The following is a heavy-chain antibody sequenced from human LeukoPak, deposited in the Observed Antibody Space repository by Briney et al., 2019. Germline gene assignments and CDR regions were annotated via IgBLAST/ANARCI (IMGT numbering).Heavy chain of an antibody. V-gene: IGHV5-51*01. D-gene: IGHD6-19*01. Sequence: GESLKISCKGSEYSFTTYWIGWVRQMPGKGLEWMGIIYPGDSDTRYNPSFQGQVTISADKSISTAYLQWSSLKASDTAMYYCARRSDSSGWYQFDYWGQGTLVTVSS. CDR2: IYPGDSDT. CDR1: EYSFTTYW. CDR3: ARRSDSSGWYQFDY. J-gene: IGHJ4*02.